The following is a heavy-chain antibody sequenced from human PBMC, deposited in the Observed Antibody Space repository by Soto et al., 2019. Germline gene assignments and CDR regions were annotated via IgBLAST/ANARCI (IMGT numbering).Heavy chain of an antibody. CDR1: GGTSTIYT. J-gene: IGHJ4*02. D-gene: IGHD3-3*02. CDR3: ATDKYGAGRVGVHF. Sequence: QVQLVQSGAEVKKPGASLRVSCETSGGTSTIYTITWVRQAPGQGLQWMGRIVPTLRITNYAQEFQGRLTITPDSSTGPARIELTSLTSEDTAVYYCATDKYGAGRVGVHFWGQGTLVTVSS. V-gene: IGHV1-69*02. CDR2: IVPTLRIT.